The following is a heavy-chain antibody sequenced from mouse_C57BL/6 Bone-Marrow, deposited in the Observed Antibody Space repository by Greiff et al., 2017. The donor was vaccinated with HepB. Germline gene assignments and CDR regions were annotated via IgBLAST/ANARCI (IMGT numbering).Heavy chain of an antibody. CDR3: ERGYGSSCGYLDD. D-gene: IGHD1-1*01. J-gene: IGHJ1*03. V-gene: IGHV1-80*01. Sequence: QVQLQESGAELVKPGASVKISCKASGYAFSSYWMNWVKQRPGKGLEWIGQIHPGDGDTNYNAKFKGKATLTADKSSSTAYMQLSSLTSEDSAGYFCERGYGSSCGYLDDWGTGTTVTVSS. CDR1: GYAFSSYW. CDR2: IHPGDGDT.